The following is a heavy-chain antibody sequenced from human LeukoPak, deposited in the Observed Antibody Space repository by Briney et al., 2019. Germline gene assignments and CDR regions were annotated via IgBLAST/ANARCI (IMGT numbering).Heavy chain of an antibody. Sequence: SETLSLTCAVYGGSFSGYYWSWIRQPPGKGLEWIGEINHSGSTNYNPSLKSRVTISVDTSKNQFSLKLSSVTAADTAVYYCARMANRSVRYCSSTSCYSNVARGHYYYYMDVWGKGTTVTVSS. J-gene: IGHJ6*03. CDR2: INHSGST. D-gene: IGHD2-2*02. CDR3: ARMANRSVRYCSSTSCYSNVARGHYYYYMDV. CDR1: GGSFSGYY. V-gene: IGHV4-34*01.